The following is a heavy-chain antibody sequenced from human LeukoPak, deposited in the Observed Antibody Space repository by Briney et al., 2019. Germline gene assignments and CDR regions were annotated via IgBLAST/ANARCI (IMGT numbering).Heavy chain of an antibody. Sequence: SSETLSLTCAVSGASISSGDFSWSWIRQPPGKGLEWIGYIYHSGSTYYNPPLKSRVTISVDRSKNQFSLKLTSVTAADTAVYYCARDRDYYGSGSQGYFDLWGRGTLVTVSS. CDR2: IYHSGST. D-gene: IGHD3-10*01. V-gene: IGHV4-30-2*01. CDR1: GASISSGDFS. J-gene: IGHJ2*01. CDR3: ARDRDYYGSGSQGYFDL.